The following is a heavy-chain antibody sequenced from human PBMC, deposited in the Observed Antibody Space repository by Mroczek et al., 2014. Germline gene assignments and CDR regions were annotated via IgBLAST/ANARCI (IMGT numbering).Heavy chain of an antibody. CDR1: GFTFSSYA. CDR3: ARGPRSYCTNGVCYTYYFDY. D-gene: IGHD2-8*01. V-gene: IGHV3-30-3*01. CDR2: ISYDGSNK. J-gene: IGHJ4*02. Sequence: VQLVESGGGVVQPGRSLRLSCAASGFTFSSYAMHWVRQAPGKGLEWVAVISYDGSNKYYADSVKGRFTISRDNSKNTLYLQMNSLRAEDTAVYYCARGPRSYCTNGVCYTYYFDYWGQGTLVTVSS.